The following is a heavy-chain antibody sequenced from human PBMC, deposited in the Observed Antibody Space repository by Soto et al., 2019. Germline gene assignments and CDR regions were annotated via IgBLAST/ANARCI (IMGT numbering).Heavy chain of an antibody. CDR3: ARGGRISVTMVRGVLDY. V-gene: IGHV1-69*01. CDR2: IIPIFGTA. D-gene: IGHD3-10*01. J-gene: IGHJ4*02. Sequence: QVQLVQSGAEVKKPGSSVKVSCKASGGTFSSYAISWVRQAPGQGLVWMGGIIPIFGTANYAQKFQGRVTITADEPTSPADMELSSLRSEDTAAYYCARGGRISVTMVRGVLDYWGQGTLFTVSA. CDR1: GGTFSSYA.